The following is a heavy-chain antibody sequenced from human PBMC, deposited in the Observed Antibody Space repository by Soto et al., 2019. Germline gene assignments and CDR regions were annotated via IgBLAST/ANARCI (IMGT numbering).Heavy chain of an antibody. CDR1: GFTFSSYS. D-gene: IGHD3-10*01. V-gene: IGHV3-48*01. Sequence: EVQLVESGGVLVQPGGSLRLSCAASGFTFSSYSMNWVRQAPGKGLEWISYISTAGITIYYADSVKGRFTISRDNAKNSLYLQMNSLRAEDTAVYYCARGMITMVRGGGYFDNWGQGTLVTVSS. CDR2: ISTAGITI. J-gene: IGHJ4*02. CDR3: ARGMITMVRGGGYFDN.